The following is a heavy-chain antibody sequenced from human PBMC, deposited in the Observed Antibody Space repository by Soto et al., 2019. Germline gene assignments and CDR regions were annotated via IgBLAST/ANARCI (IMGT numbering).Heavy chain of an antibody. CDR3: ARDHCGGSCYYYYYYMDV. CDR1: GYTFTSYA. J-gene: IGHJ6*03. Sequence: ASVKVSCKAPGYTFTSYAMHWVRQAPGQRLEWMGWINAGNGNTKYSQKFQGRVTITRDTSASTAYMELSSLRSEDTAVYYCARDHCGGSCYYYYYYMDVWGKGTTVTVSS. V-gene: IGHV1-3*01. D-gene: IGHD2-15*01. CDR2: INAGNGNT.